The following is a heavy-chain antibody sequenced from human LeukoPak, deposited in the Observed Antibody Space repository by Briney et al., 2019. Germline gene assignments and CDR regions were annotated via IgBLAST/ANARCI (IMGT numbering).Heavy chain of an antibody. CDR1: GGSISSYY. V-gene: IGHV4-4*09. Sequence: SETLSLTCTVSGGSISSYYWSWIRQPPGKGLEWIGYIYTSGSTTYNPSLKSRVTISVDTSKNQFSLKLSSVTAADTAVYYCARVYGDSGGWFDPWGQGTLVTVSS. D-gene: IGHD4-17*01. J-gene: IGHJ5*02. CDR3: ARVYGDSGGWFDP. CDR2: IYTSGST.